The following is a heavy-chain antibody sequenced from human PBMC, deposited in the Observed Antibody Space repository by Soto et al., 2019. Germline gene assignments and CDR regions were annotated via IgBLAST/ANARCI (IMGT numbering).Heavy chain of an antibody. V-gene: IGHV4-34*01. J-gene: IGHJ4*02. CDR1: GGSFSGYY. D-gene: IGHD2-15*01. Sequence: SETLSLTCAVYGGSFSGYYWSWIRQPPGKGLEWIGEINHSGSTNYNPSLKSRVTISVDTSKNQFSLKLSSVTAADTAVYYCARGGYCSGGSCYRTKVYYFDYWGQGTLVTVSS. CDR2: INHSGST. CDR3: ARGGYCSGGSCYRTKVYYFDY.